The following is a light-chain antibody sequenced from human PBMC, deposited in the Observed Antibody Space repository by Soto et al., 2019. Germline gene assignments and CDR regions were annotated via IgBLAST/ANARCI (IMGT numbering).Light chain of an antibody. CDR1: QSINSN. CDR3: QQCYSSPLT. Sequence: DIQMTQSPSSLSASVGDRVTITCRASQSINSNLNWYQQKPGKAPKVLIYAASSLQSGVPSRFSGSGSGTDFTLTISSLQPEDFATYLCQQCYSSPLTFGGGTKVEIK. J-gene: IGKJ4*01. CDR2: AAS. V-gene: IGKV1-39*01.